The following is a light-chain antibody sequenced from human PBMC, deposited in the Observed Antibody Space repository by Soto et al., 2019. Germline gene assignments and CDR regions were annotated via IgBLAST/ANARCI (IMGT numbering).Light chain of an antibody. J-gene: IGKJ1*01. CDR2: GAS. CDR3: QQYGSSRLT. Sequence: EIVLTQSPGTLSLSPGERATLSCRASQSVSSSYLALYQQKPGQAPRLLIYGASSRATGIPDRLSGSGSGTDFTLTISRLVPEDFALYYCQQYGSSRLTFGQGTKVEIK. V-gene: IGKV3-20*01. CDR1: QSVSSSY.